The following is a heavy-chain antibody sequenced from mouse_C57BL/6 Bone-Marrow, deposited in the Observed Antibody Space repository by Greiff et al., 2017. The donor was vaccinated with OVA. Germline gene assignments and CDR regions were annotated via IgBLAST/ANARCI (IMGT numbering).Heavy chain of an antibody. CDR2: ISSGGDYI. CDR1: GFTFSSYA. J-gene: IGHJ1*03. D-gene: IGHD1-1*01. Sequence: EVKLMESGEGLVKPGGSLKLSCAASGFTFSSYAMSWVRQTPEKRLEWVAYISSGGDYIYYADTVKGRFTISRDNARNTLYLQMSSLKSEDTAMYYCTIYYYGSSGYFDVWGTGTTVTVSS. V-gene: IGHV5-9-1*02. CDR3: TIYYYGSSGYFDV.